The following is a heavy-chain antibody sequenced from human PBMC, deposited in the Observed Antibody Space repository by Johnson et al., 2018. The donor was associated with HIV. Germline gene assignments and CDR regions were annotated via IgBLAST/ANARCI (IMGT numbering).Heavy chain of an antibody. CDR3: AKGIAARTDAFDI. Sequence: QVQLVESGGGMVQPGRSLRLSCAASGFTFSSYGMHWVRQAPGKGLEWVAVISYDGSNKYYADSVKGRFTISRDNSKNTLDLQMNSLRAEDTAVYYCAKGIAARTDAFDIWGQGTMVTVSS. J-gene: IGHJ3*02. D-gene: IGHD6-6*01. V-gene: IGHV3-30*18. CDR2: ISYDGSNK. CDR1: GFTFSSYG.